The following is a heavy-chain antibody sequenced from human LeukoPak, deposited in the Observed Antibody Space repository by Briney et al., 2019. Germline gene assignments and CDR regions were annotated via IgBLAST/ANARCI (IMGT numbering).Heavy chain of an antibody. CDR2: IRSKAYGGTT. V-gene: IGHV3-49*04. CDR1: GFTFGDYA. J-gene: IGHJ5*02. Sequence: GGSLRLSCTASGFTFGDYAMSWVRQAPGKGLEWVGFIRSKAYGGTTEYAASVKGRFTISRDDSKSIAYLQMNSLKTEDTAVYYCTRDLPVYYDSRGFRDPNWFDPWGQGTLVTVSS. CDR3: TRDLPVYYDSRGFRDPNWFDP. D-gene: IGHD3-22*01.